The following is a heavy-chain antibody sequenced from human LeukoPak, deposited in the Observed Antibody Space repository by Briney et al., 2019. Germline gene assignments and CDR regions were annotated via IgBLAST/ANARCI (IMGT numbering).Heavy chain of an antibody. J-gene: IGHJ4*02. CDR2: IRNDGNKK. Sequence: GGSLRLSCVASGFTFSTSGMHWVRQSPGKGLDWVAFIRNDGNKKNYAESVKGRFTISRDNSKNTLYLQMGSLRAEDMAVYYCARDHIKSGLINDSSGYCRGGQGTLVTVSS. CDR1: GFTFSTSG. CDR3: ARDHIKSGLINDSSGYCR. V-gene: IGHV3-30*02. D-gene: IGHD3-22*01.